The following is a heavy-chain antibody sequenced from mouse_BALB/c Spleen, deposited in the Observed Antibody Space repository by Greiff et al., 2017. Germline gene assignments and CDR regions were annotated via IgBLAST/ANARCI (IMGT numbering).Heavy chain of an antibody. Sequence: QVQLKESGAELVRPGSSVKISCKASGYTFSSYWMNWVKQRPGQGLEWIGQIYPGDGDTNYNGKFKGKATLTADKSSSTAYMQHSSLTSEDSAVYFCARRGIYGDSDYWGQGTTLTVSS. D-gene: IGHD2-13*01. CDR3: ARRGIYGDSDY. CDR2: IYPGDGDT. J-gene: IGHJ2*01. V-gene: IGHV1-80*01. CDR1: GYTFSSYW.